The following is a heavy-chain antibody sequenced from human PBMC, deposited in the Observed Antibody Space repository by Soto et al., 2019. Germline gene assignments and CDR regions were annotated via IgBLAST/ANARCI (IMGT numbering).Heavy chain of an antibody. J-gene: IGHJ4*02. D-gene: IGHD3-3*01. CDR1: GFTFSSYN. V-gene: IGHV3-48*02. CDR2: ISTSSSTI. CDR3: ARVVWSGGNFDC. Sequence: EVQLVDSGGGLVQPGGSLRLSCAASGFTFSSYNMNWVRQAPGKGLEWVSHISTSSSTIYYADSVKGRFTISRDNAKNSLYLEINSLRDEDKALYYCARVVWSGGNFDCWGQGTLVTVSS.